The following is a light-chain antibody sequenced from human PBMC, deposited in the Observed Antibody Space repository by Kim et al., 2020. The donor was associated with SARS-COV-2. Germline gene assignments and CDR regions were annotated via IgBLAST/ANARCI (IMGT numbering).Light chain of an antibody. CDR3: AAWDDSLNGHV. V-gene: IGLV1-44*01. J-gene: IGLJ1*01. Sequence: GQRVTISCSGSSSNLGTNNVNWYQQVPGTAPKLLIYSNNQRPSGVPDRFSGSKSGTSASLAISGLQSEDEADYHCAAWDDSLNGHVFGTGTKVTVL. CDR2: SNN. CDR1: SSNLGTNN.